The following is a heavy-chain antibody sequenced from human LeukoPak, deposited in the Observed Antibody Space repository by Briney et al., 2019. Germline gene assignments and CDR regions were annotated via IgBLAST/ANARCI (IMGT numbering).Heavy chain of an antibody. Sequence: PGGSLRLSCAASGFTFSSYAMHWVRQAPGKGLEWVAVISYDGSNKYYADSVRGRFTISRDNSKNTLYLQVNSLRAEDTAVYYCARRSGIAVAGAFDYWGQGTLVTVSS. CDR1: GFTFSSYA. V-gene: IGHV3-30*04. CDR2: ISYDGSNK. D-gene: IGHD6-19*01. CDR3: ARRSGIAVAGAFDY. J-gene: IGHJ4*02.